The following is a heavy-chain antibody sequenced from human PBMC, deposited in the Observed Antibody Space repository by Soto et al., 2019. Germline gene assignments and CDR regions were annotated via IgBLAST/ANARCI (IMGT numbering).Heavy chain of an antibody. CDR2: ISGSGGST. CDR1: GFTFSNYA. CDR3: QCIVVVPAAMPRDY. Sequence: GESLGLAWAASGFTFSNYAMSWVREAAGKGLEWVSAISGSGGSTYYADSVKGRFTISRDNSKSTLYLQMNSLRAEDTAVYYCQCIVVVPAAMPRDYWGQGSLVTGSS. D-gene: IGHD2-2*01. J-gene: IGHJ4*02. V-gene: IGHV3-23*01.